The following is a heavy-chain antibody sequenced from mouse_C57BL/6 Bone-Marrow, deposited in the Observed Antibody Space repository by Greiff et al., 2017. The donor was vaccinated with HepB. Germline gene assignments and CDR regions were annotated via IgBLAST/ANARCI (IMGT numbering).Heavy chain of an antibody. CDR3: AFITTVVSGYFDV. V-gene: IGHV14-2*01. CDR1: GFNIKDYY. J-gene: IGHJ1*03. CDR2: IDPEDGET. D-gene: IGHD1-1*01. Sequence: EVKLQESGAELVKPGASVKLSCTASGFNIKDYYMHWVKQRTEQGLEWIGRIDPEDGETKYAPKFQGKATITADTSSNTAYLQLSSLTSEDTAVYYCAFITTVVSGYFDVWGTGTTVTVSS.